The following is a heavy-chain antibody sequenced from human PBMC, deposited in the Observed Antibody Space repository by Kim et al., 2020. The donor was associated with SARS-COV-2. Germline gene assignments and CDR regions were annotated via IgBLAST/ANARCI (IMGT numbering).Heavy chain of an antibody. J-gene: IGHJ4*02. CDR1: GFSLSTSGVG. CDR3: AHLTDLWFGRGFDY. V-gene: IGHV2-5*02. CDR2: IYWDDDK. D-gene: IGHD3-10*01. Sequence: SGPTLVKPTQTLTLTCTFSGFSLSTSGVGVGWIRQPPGKALEWLALIYWDDDKRYSPSLKSRLTITKDTSKNQVVLTMTNMDPVDTATYYCAHLTDLWFGRGFDYWGQGTLVTVSS.